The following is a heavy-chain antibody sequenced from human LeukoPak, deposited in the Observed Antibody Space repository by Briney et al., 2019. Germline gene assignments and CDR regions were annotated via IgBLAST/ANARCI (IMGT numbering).Heavy chain of an antibody. Sequence: GESLKNSRKGSGYSFTSYWIGWVRQMPGKGLEWMGIIYPGDSDTRYRPSFQGQVTISADKSISTAYLQWSSQKASYTAMYYCARRPTVTTNYFDYWAQGTLVTVSS. CDR2: IYPGDSDT. J-gene: IGHJ4*02. CDR3: ARRPTVTTNYFDY. CDR1: GYSFTSYW. D-gene: IGHD4-17*01. V-gene: IGHV5-51*01.